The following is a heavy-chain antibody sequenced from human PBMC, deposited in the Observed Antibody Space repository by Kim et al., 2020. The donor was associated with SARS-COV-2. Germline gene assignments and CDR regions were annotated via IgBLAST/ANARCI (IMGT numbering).Heavy chain of an antibody. V-gene: IGHV4-31*03. CDR2: IYYSGST. CDR1: GGSISSGGYY. D-gene: IGHD3-10*01. Sequence: SETLSLTCTVSGGSISSGGYYWSWIRQHPGKGLEWIGYIYYSGSTHYNPSLKSRVTISVDTSKNQFSLKLSSVTAADTAVYYCARVSMVRGVKNWFDPWGQGPLVTVSS. J-gene: IGHJ5*02. CDR3: ARVSMVRGVKNWFDP.